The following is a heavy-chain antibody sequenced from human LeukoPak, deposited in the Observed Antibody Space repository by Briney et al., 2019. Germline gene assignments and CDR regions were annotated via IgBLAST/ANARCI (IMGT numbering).Heavy chain of an antibody. V-gene: IGHV3-48*01. Sequence: GGSLRLSCAASGFTFSSYSMNWVRQAPGKGLEWVSYISSSSSTIYYADSVKGRFTISRDNSKNTLYLQMNSLRAEDTAVYYCARDTDYGAGAFDIWGQGTMVTVSS. CDR3: ARDTDYGAGAFDI. CDR1: GFTFSSYS. J-gene: IGHJ3*02. CDR2: ISSSSSTI. D-gene: IGHD4-17*01.